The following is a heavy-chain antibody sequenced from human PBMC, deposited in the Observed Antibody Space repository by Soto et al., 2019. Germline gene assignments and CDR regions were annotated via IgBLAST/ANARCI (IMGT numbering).Heavy chain of an antibody. CDR3: TKGGVRFLEWLGDV. J-gene: IGHJ6*02. V-gene: IGHV3-23*01. Sequence: DVQLLESGGGLVQPGKSLRLSSAASGFSFISYPMSWVRQVPGKRLEWVSSISDSGGRTFYAESVEGRFTNSRDDSTSTLFLQMNSLRAEDTAIYYCTKGGVRFLEWLGDVWGQGTTVTVSS. CDR1: GFSFISYP. CDR2: ISDSGGRT. D-gene: IGHD3-3*01.